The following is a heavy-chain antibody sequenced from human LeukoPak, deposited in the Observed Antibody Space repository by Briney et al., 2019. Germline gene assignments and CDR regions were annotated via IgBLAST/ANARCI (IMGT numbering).Heavy chain of an antibody. CDR3: ARVYYDSSGYYYIDY. CDR2: ISTAGDT. J-gene: IGHJ4*02. Sequence: GGSLRLSCAASGFTFSNYDMHWVRQATGKGLEWVSAISTAGDTYYPGSVKGRFTISRENAKNSLYPQMNSLRAGDTAVYYCARVYYDSSGYYYIDYWGQGTLVTVSS. D-gene: IGHD3-22*01. V-gene: IGHV3-13*01. CDR1: GFTFSNYD.